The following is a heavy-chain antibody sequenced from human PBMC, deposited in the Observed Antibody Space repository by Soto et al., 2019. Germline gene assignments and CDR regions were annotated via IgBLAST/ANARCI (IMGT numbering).Heavy chain of an antibody. Sequence: QVQLVESGGGEVQPGRSLRLSCAASGFTFSSYGMQWVRQAPGKGLEWVAVIWYDGSNKYSADSVKGRFTISRDNSKNTLYLQMNSLRAEDTAVYYCARDPRRIYSSSWYGESNWFDPWGQGTLVTVSS. CDR2: IWYDGSNK. J-gene: IGHJ5*02. D-gene: IGHD6-13*01. V-gene: IGHV3-33*01. CDR3: ARDPRRIYSSSWYGESNWFDP. CDR1: GFTFSSYG.